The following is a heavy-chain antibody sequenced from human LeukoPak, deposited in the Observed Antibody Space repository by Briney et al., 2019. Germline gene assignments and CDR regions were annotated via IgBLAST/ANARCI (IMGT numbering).Heavy chain of an antibody. CDR3: ARRAGGNYYFDY. V-gene: IGHV5-51*01. Sequence: GESLKISCKGFGYTFTNYWIGWVRQMPGKGLELMGSIYAGDSDTRYSPSFQGQVTISADESISTAYLQWSSLRASDTAMYYCARRAGGNYYFDYWGQGTLVTVSS. CDR2: IYAGDSDT. D-gene: IGHD1-1*01. J-gene: IGHJ4*02. CDR1: GYTFTNYW.